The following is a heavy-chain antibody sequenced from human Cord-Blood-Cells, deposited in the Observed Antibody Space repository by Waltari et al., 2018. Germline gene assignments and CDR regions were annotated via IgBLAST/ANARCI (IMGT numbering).Heavy chain of an antibody. V-gene: IGHV3-7*01. J-gene: IGHJ4*02. CDR1: GFTFSSYW. CDR2: IKQDGSEK. D-gene: IGHD5-12*01. CDR3: ARVGSGYDYDY. Sequence: SGGGLVQPGGSLRLSCAASGFTFSSYWMSWVRQAPGKGLEWVANIKQDGSEKYYVDSVKGRFTISRDNAKNSLYLQMNSLRGEDTAVYYYARVGSGYDYDYWGQGTLVTGSS.